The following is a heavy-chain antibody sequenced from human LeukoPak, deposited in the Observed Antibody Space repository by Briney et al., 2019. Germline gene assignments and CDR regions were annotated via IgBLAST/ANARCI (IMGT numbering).Heavy chain of an antibody. J-gene: IGHJ4*02. CDR2: ITASGGNT. CDR1: GFTFSSYA. D-gene: IGHD5-18*01. Sequence: GGSLRLSCAASGFTFSSYAMGWVRQAPGKGLEWVSAITASGGNTYYADSVKGRFTISRDNSKNTLYLQVNSLRAEDTAVYYCAKGNGYSYGRYYFDYWGQGTLVTVTS. CDR3: AKGNGYSYGRYYFDY. V-gene: IGHV3-23*01.